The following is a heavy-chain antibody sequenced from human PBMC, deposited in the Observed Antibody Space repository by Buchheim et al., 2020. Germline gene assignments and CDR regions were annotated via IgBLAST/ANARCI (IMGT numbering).Heavy chain of an antibody. CDR1: GGSITRGDYY. D-gene: IGHD2-2*01. CDR3: ARIYCSSTSCYAGWSGYWFDP. J-gene: IGHJ5*02. Sequence: QVQLQESGPGLVKPSQTLSLTCTVSGGSITRGDYYWSWIRQPPGKGLEWIGYIYYSGSTNYNPSLKSRTTISVDTSKNQFSLKLSSVTAADTAVYYCARIYCSSTSCYAGWSGYWFDPWGQGTL. V-gene: IGHV4-30-4*01. CDR2: IYYSGST.